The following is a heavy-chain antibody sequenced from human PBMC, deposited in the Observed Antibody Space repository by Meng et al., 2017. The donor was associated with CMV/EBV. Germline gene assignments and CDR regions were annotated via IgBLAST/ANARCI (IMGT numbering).Heavy chain of an antibody. D-gene: IGHD2-2*01. CDR2: IYSCGST. CDR1: GFTVTSNY. V-gene: IGHV3-66*03. Sequence: AASGFTVTSNYMSGVRQAPGKGLEWVSLIYSCGSTYYADSVKGRFTISRDNSKNTLYLQMNSLRAEDTAVYYCASLRVEVVPAAIDYWGQGTLVTVSS. CDR3: ASLRVEVVPAAIDY. J-gene: IGHJ4*02.